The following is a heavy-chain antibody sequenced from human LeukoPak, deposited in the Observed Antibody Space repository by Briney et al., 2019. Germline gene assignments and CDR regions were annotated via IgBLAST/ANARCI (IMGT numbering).Heavy chain of an antibody. J-gene: IGHJ6*03. CDR3: AKDTAAAEVYYYMDV. CDR1: GFTFSSYG. D-gene: IGHD6-13*01. V-gene: IGHV3-33*06. Sequence: PGGSLRLSCAASGFTFSSYGMHWVRQAPGKGLEWVAVIWYDGSNKYYADSVKGRFTISRDNSKNTLYLQMNGLRAEDTAVYYCAKDTAAAEVYYYMDVWGKGTTVTVSS. CDR2: IWYDGSNK.